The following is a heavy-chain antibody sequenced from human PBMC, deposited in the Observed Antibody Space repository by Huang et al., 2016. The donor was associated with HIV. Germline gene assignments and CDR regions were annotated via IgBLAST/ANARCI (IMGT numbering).Heavy chain of an antibody. CDR3: ARRGFNTGSSPDS. CDR1: GYSFTNYW. Sequence: EVQLVQSGPEVKKPGESLKISCRVSGYSFTNYWIGWVRQRPGKGLEAMAITSPGYADAAYNPSFRGQVTNAADKSINTAHLQWDSLKTSDSAIYYCARRGFNTGSSPDSWGQGTLVTVSS. D-gene: IGHD1-26*01. CDR2: TSPGYADA. J-gene: IGHJ4*02. V-gene: IGHV5-51*01.